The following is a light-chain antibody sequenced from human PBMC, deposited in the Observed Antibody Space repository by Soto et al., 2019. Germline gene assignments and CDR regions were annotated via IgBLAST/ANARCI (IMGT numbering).Light chain of an antibody. CDR1: QSVSSH. Sequence: EIVMTQSPATLSVSPGGSATLSCRASQSVSSHLAWYQQKPGQPPRLLIHGASTRATGIPTRFSGSGSGTDFTLPITSLQPEDFGTYYCQQTYSTPQTFGQGTKVDI. V-gene: IGKV3D-15*01. J-gene: IGKJ1*01. CDR2: GAS. CDR3: QQTYSTPQT.